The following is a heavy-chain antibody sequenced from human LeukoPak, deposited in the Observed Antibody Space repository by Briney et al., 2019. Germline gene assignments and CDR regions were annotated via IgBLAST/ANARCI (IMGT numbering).Heavy chain of an antibody. D-gene: IGHD3-22*01. V-gene: IGHV4-59*01. J-gene: IGHJ4*02. CDR2: IYYSGST. CDR1: GGSISSYY. Sequence: PSETLSLTCTVSGGSISSYYWSWIRQPPGKGLEWIGYIYYSGSTNYNPSLKSRVTISVGTSKNQFSLKLSSVTAADTAVYYCARIFADYYDSSGYYFDYWGQGTLVTVSS. CDR3: ARIFADYYDSSGYYFDY.